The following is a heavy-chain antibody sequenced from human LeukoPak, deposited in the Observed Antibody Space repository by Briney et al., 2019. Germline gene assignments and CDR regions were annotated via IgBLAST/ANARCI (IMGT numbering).Heavy chain of an antibody. CDR1: GGSISSSSYY. CDR3: ARFGSGWTDWYYFDY. CDR2: IYYSGST. Sequence: SETLSLTCTVSGGSISSSSYYWGWIRQPPGKGLEWIGSIYYSGSTYYNPSLKSRVTISVDTSKNQFSLKLSSVTAADTAVYYCARFGSGWTDWYYFDYWGQGTLVTVSS. V-gene: IGHV4-39*07. D-gene: IGHD6-19*01. J-gene: IGHJ4*02.